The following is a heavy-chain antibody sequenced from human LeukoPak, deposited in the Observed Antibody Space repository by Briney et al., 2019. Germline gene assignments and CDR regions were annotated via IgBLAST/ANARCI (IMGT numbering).Heavy chain of an antibody. D-gene: IGHD6-19*01. CDR2: INHSGST. CDR1: GGSFSGYY. Sequence: SETLSLTCAVYGGSFSGYYWSWIRRPPGKGLEWIGEINHSGSTNYNPSLKSRVTISVDTSKNQFSLKLSSVTAADTAVYYCARVLYSSGWYEYYFDYWGQGTLVTVSS. V-gene: IGHV4-34*01. J-gene: IGHJ4*02. CDR3: ARVLYSSGWYEYYFDY.